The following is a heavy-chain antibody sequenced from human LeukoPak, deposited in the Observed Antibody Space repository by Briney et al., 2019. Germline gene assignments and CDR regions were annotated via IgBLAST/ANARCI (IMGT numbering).Heavy chain of an antibody. CDR3: ATLRGYGYGTFDY. V-gene: IGHV4-34*01. CDR1: GGSFSGYY. D-gene: IGHD5-18*01. CDR2: INHSGNT. Sequence: SETLSLTCAVYGGSFSGYYWSWIRQPPGKGLEWIGEINHSGNTNYKPSLKSRVTISVDTSKNQFSLKLSSVTAADTAVYYCATLRGYGYGTFDYWGQGTLVTVSS. J-gene: IGHJ4*02.